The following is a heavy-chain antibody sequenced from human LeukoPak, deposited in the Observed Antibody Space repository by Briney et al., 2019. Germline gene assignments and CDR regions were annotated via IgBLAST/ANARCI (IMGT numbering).Heavy chain of an antibody. J-gene: IGHJ5*02. CDR1: GGSISSGGYY. CDR3: ARCYGDYTNWFDP. CDR2: IYYSGNT. V-gene: IGHV4-31*03. D-gene: IGHD4-17*01. Sequence: PSETLSLTCTVSGGSISSGGYYWSWIRQHPGKGLEWIGYIYYSGNTFYNPSLKSRVTIAVDTSKNQFSLKLSSVTAADTAVYYCARCYGDYTNWFDPWGQGTLVTVSS.